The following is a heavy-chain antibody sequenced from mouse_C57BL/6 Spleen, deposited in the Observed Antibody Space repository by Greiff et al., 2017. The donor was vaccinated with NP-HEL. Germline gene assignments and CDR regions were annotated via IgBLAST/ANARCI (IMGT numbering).Heavy chain of an antibody. CDR3: ARDFPILFAMDY. CDR1: GYAFTNYL. J-gene: IGHJ4*01. CDR2: INPGSGGT. V-gene: IGHV1-54*01. Sequence: VKLMESGAELVRPGTSVKVSCKASGYAFTNYLIEWVKQRPGQGLEWIGVINPGSGGTNYNEKFKGKATLTADKSSSTAYMQLSSLTSEDSAVYFCARDFPILFAMDYWGQGTSVTVSS. D-gene: IGHD6-5*01.